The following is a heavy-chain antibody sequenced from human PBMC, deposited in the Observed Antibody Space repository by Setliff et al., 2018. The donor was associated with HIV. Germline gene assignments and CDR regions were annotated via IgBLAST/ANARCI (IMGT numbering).Heavy chain of an antibody. CDR1: RGSISSTSHY. CDR2: IYYSGRT. CDR3: ARDPYCSGDGCFRYYQH. V-gene: IGHV4-39*07. J-gene: IGHJ1*01. Sequence: PSETLSLTCIVSRGSISSTSHYWGWVRQSPGRRLEWIGSIYYSGRTYYNPSLKSRVTMSIDTSKNQFSLNLSSVTAADTAIYFCARDPYCSGDGCFRYYQHWGRGTLVTVSS. D-gene: IGHD2-15*01.